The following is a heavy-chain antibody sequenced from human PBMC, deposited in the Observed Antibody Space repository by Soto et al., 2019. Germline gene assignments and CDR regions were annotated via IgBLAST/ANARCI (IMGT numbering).Heavy chain of an antibody. V-gene: IGHV1-3*05. J-gene: IGHJ4*02. D-gene: IGHD1-26*01. Sequence: QVQLVQSGAEEKKPGASVKVSCKASEYTFTSYAMHWVRQAPGQRLEWMGWINGGDGNTKYSQKSQGRVTITRDTSASTAYMELSSLRSEDTAVYYCTRSGYSGSYYDYWGQGTLVTVSS. CDR3: TRSGYSGSYYDY. CDR1: EYTFTSYA. CDR2: INGGDGNT.